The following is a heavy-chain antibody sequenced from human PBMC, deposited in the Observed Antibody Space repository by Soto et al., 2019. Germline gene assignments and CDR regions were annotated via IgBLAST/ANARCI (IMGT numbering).Heavy chain of an antibody. CDR2: ISSSSRTI. Sequence: GGSLRLSCSTPGFPFSSYNMKWVRQVPGKGLEWVSYISSSSRTIYYADSVKGRFTISRDNAKNSLYLQMNSLRAEDTAVYYCASNYGPNAFDIWGQGTMVTVSS. CDR3: ASNYGPNAFDI. J-gene: IGHJ3*02. V-gene: IGHV3-48*01. CDR1: GFPFSSYN. D-gene: IGHD3-10*01.